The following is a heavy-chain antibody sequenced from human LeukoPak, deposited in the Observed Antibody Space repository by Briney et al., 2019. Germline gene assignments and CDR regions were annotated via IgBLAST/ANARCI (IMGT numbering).Heavy chain of an antibody. V-gene: IGHV3-23*01. J-gene: IGHJ4*02. CDR3: AKPEGYCSGGSCYRYYFDY. D-gene: IGHD2-15*01. Sequence: PGGSLRLSCAASGFTFTSYAMTWVRQAPGKGLEWVSGISGSGGSTYYADSVKGRFTISRDNSKNTLYLQMNSLRAEDTAVYYCAKPEGYCSGGSCYRYYFDYWGQGTLVTVSS. CDR1: GFTFTSYA. CDR2: ISGSGGST.